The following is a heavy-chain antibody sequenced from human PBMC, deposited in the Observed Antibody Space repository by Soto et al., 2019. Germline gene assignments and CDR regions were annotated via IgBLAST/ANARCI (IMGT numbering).Heavy chain of an antibody. Sequence: ASVKVSCKASGYTFTSYYMHWVRQAPGQGLEWMGIINPSGGSTSYAQKFQGRVTMTRGTSTSTVYMELSSLRSEDTAVYYCARLCSSTSCYKSHVDYWGQGTLVTV. CDR3: ARLCSSTSCYKSHVDY. V-gene: IGHV1-46*01. CDR1: GYTFTSYY. CDR2: INPSGGST. D-gene: IGHD2-2*02. J-gene: IGHJ4*02.